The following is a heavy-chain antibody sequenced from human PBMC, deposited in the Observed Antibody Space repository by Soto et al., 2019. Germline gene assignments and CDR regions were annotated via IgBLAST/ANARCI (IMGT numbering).Heavy chain of an antibody. V-gene: IGHV1-18*04. D-gene: IGHD3-22*01. J-gene: IGHJ6*02. Sequence: ASVKVSCKASGYTFTSYGISWVRQAPGQGHEWMGWISAYNGNTNYAQKLQGRVTMTTDTSTSTAYMEPRSLRSDDTAVYYCARGQPNYYDSSGYYSPYGMDVWGQGSTVTVSS. CDR3: ARGQPNYYDSSGYYSPYGMDV. CDR1: GYTFTSYG. CDR2: ISAYNGNT.